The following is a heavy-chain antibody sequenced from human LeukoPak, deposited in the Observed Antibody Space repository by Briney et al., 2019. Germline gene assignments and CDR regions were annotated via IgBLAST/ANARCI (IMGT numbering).Heavy chain of an antibody. CDR2: ISAYNGNT. J-gene: IGHJ4*02. CDR3: ARDSRYYYDPDFDY. V-gene: IGHV1-18*01. Sequence: ASVKVSCKASGYTLTSYGISWVRQAPGQGLEWMGWISAYNGNTNYAQKLQGRVTMTTDTSTSTAYMELRSLRSDDTAVYYCARDSRYYYDPDFDYWGQGTLVTVSS. CDR1: GYTLTSYG. D-gene: IGHD3-22*01.